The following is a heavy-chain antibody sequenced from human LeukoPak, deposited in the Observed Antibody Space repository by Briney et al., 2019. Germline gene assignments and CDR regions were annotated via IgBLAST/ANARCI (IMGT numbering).Heavy chain of an antibody. CDR2: MNPNSGNT. D-gene: IGHD2-15*01. J-gene: IGHJ4*02. CDR1: GYTFTNYY. CDR3: ATSADCSGGSCCSSSPAYYFDY. V-gene: IGHV1-8*01. Sequence: ASVKVSCKASGYTFTNYYINWVRQATGQGLEWMGWMNPNSGNTGYAQKFQGRVTMTRNTSISTAYMELNSLRSEDTAVYYCATSADCSGGSCCSSSPAYYFDYWGQGTLVTVSS.